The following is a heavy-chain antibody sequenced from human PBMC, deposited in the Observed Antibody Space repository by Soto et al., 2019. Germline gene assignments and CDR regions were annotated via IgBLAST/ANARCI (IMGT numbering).Heavy chain of an antibody. CDR3: AREGDIVGATPVYFDY. CDR2: INPIFGTA. D-gene: IGHD1-26*01. Sequence: QVQLVQSGAEVKKPGSSVKVSCKASGGTFSSYAISWVRQAPGQGLEWMGGINPIFGTANYAQKFQGRVTITADESTSTAYMELSSLRSEDTAVYYCAREGDIVGATPVYFDYWGQGTLVTVSS. V-gene: IGHV1-69*01. J-gene: IGHJ4*02. CDR1: GGTFSSYA.